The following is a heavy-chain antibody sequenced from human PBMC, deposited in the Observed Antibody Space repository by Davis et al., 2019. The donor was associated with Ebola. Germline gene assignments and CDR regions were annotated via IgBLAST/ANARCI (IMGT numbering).Heavy chain of an antibody. CDR3: TTDIRRSENYGWFDS. D-gene: IGHD4-17*01. J-gene: IGHJ5*01. CDR1: GFTFISYN. V-gene: IGHV3-21*01. Sequence: PGGSLRLSCAGSGFTFISYNMNWVRQAPGKGLEWVSSISSSGASTYYAASVRGRFTVSRDNAKNSLYLQMSTLRIDDTAMYYCTTDIRRSENYGWFDSWGQGTLVTVSS. CDR2: ISSSGAST.